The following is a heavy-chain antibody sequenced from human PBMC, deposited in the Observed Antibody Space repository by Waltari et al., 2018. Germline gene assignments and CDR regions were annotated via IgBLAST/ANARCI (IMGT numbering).Heavy chain of an antibody. CDR1: GYTFTGYY. J-gene: IGHJ4*02. D-gene: IGHD2-2*01. Sequence: QVQLVQSGAEVKKPGASVKVSCKASGYTFTGYYMHWVRQAPGQGLEWMGRLNPNSGGTNYAQKFQGRVTMTRDTSISTAYMELSRLRSDDTAVYYCARDSVPQPLSSTISDYWGQGTLVTVSS. CDR3: ARDSVPQPLSSTISDY. V-gene: IGHV1-2*06. CDR2: LNPNSGGT.